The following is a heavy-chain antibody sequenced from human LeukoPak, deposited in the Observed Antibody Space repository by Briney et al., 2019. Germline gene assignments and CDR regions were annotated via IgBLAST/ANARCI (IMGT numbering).Heavy chain of an antibody. V-gene: IGHV4-61*01. Sequence: PSETLSLTCTVSGGSISSSSYYWGWIRQPPGKGLEWIGYIYYSGSTNYNPSLKSRVTISVDTSKNQFSLKLSSVTAADTAVYYCARENSGYGTDAFDIWGQGTMVTVSS. CDR1: GGSISSSSYY. J-gene: IGHJ3*02. CDR3: ARENSGYGTDAFDI. CDR2: IYYSGST. D-gene: IGHD5-12*01.